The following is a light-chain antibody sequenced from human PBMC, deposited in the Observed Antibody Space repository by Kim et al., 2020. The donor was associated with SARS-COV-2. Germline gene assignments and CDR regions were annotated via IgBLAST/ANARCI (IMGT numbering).Light chain of an antibody. CDR3: QQYSNWPLYT. CDR1: QSISRY. V-gene: IGKV3-15*01. CDR2: GAS. Sequence: VSPGEKATLSCRASQSISRYLAWYQQKPGQAPSLLIYGASIRAAGIPDKFSGSGSGTEFTLTISSLQSEDFAVYYCQQYSNWPLYTFGQGTKLEI. J-gene: IGKJ2*01.